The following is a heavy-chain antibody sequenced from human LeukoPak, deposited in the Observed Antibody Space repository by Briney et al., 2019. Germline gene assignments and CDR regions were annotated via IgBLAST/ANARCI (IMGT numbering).Heavy chain of an antibody. D-gene: IGHD1-26*01. CDR2: IYYSGST. CDR3: ARDYGGTYLLSLAPSYDY. J-gene: IGHJ4*02. CDR1: GGSISSSSYY. V-gene: IGHV4-39*07. Sequence: SETLSLTCTVSGGSISSSSYYWGWIRQPPGKGLEWIGSIYYSGSTYYNPSLKSRVTMSVDTSKNQLSLKLSSVSAADTAVYYCARDYGGTYLLSLAPSYDYWGQGTLVTVSS.